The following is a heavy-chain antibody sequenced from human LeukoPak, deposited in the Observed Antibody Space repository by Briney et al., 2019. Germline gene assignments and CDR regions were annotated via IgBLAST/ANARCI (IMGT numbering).Heavy chain of an antibody. CDR1: GFTFSDHY. Sequence: GGSLRLSCAASGFTFSDHYMSWIRQAPGKGLEWVSYISSSGSTIYYADSVKGRFTISRDNAKNSLYLQMNSLRAEDTAVYYCAKEPSDYGSGSYYPYYFDYWGQGTLVTVSS. CDR2: ISSSGSTI. J-gene: IGHJ4*02. V-gene: IGHV3-11*01. D-gene: IGHD3-10*01. CDR3: AKEPSDYGSGSYYPYYFDY.